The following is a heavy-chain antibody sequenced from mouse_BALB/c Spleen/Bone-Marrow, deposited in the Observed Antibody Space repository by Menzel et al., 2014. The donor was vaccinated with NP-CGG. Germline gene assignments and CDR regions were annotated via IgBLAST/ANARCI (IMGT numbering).Heavy chain of an antibody. Sequence: LQESGPELVKPGASVRISCKASGYTFTSFYIYWVRQRPGQGLEWIGWIYPGDFNTKYNEKFRGKATLTADKSSSTASMQLSSLTSEDSAVYFCARKGQRAYDSMNYWGQGTSVTVSS. CDR2: IYPGDFNT. V-gene: IGHV1S56*01. J-gene: IGHJ4*01. CDR1: GYTFTSFY. CDR3: ARKGQRAYDSMNY. D-gene: IGHD2-4*01.